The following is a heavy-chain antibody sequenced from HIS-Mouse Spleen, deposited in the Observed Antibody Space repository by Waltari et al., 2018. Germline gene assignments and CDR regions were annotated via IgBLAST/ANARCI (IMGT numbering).Heavy chain of an antibody. D-gene: IGHD6-13*01. Sequence: QLQLQESGPGLVKPSETLSLTCTVSGGSISSSSYYWGWIRQPPGKGLEWIGSIYYSGRTYDHPSLKSGVTISGDTSKNQFSLKLSSVTAADTSVYYCAREIPYSSSWYDWYFDLWGRGTLVTVSS. CDR1: GGSISSSSYY. J-gene: IGHJ2*01. CDR3: AREIPYSSSWYDWYFDL. CDR2: IYYSGRT. V-gene: IGHV4-39*07.